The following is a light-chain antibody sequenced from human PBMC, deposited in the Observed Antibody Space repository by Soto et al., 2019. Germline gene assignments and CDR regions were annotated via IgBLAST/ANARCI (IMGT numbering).Light chain of an antibody. CDR3: QQYHIYSGT. V-gene: IGKV1-5*03. CDR1: QTIDSW. Sequence: DIQITQSSSAQSASVVDRLTITCRASQTIDSWLAWYQQRPGKPPNLLIYKASTLASGVPSRFSGSGSGTEFTLTINSLQPDDFATYYCQQYHIYSGTFGQGTKVDIK. CDR2: KAS. J-gene: IGKJ1*01.